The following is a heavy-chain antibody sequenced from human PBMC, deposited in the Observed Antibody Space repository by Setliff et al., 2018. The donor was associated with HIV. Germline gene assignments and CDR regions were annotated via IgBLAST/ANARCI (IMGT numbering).Heavy chain of an antibody. D-gene: IGHD6-19*01. CDR2: INPSGGST. CDR1: GYTFTSYY. CDR3: ARNPEMAALNYFYYYMDV. J-gene: IGHJ6*03. Sequence: ASVKVSCKASGYTFTSYYMHWVRQAPGQGLEWMGIINPSGGSTSYAQKFQGRVTMTRDTSTSTVYMEPSSLRSEDAAVYYCARNPEMAALNYFYYYMDVWGKGTTVTVSS. V-gene: IGHV1-46*01.